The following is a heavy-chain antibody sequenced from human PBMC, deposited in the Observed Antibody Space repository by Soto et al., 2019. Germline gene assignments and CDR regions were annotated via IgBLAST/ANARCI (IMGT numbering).Heavy chain of an antibody. D-gene: IGHD2-8*01. CDR2: IIPIFGTA. Sequence: SVKVSCKASGGTFSSYAISWVRQAPGQGLEWMGGIIPIFGTANYAQKFQGRVTITADESTSTAYMELSSLRSEDTAVYYCARTYGGRTKSYYYGIDVWGQGPTVTVSS. J-gene: IGHJ6*02. CDR3: ARTYGGRTKSYYYGIDV. V-gene: IGHV1-69*13. CDR1: GGTFSSYA.